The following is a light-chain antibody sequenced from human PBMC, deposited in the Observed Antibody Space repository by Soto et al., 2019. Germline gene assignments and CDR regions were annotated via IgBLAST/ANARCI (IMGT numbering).Light chain of an antibody. Sequence: VIWITQSPSLLSSSTPERFTISRRMSQGISSYLAWYQQKPGKAPELLIYAASSLQSGVPSRFSGSGSGTDFTLTVNSLQPEDFATYYCQQSYSSPTTFGQGTRLEIK. CDR3: QQSYSSPTT. V-gene: IGKV1D-8*03. CDR1: QGISSY. J-gene: IGKJ5*01. CDR2: AAS.